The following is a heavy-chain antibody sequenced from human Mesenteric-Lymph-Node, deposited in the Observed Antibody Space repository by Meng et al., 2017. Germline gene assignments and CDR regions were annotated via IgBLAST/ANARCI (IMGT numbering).Heavy chain of an antibody. V-gene: IGHV4-30-4*02. CDR1: GGSVSSGSYY. CDR3: ARNYYFDY. J-gene: IGHJ4*02. CDR2: IYYTVST. Sequence: QVQLQESGPGLWRPSDTLSLPCTVSGGSVSSGSYYWISIRQPPGKGLEWIGYIYYTVSTYYNPSLKSRVTISMDTSKNQFSLRLSSVTAADTAVYYCARNYYFDYWGQGTLVTVSS.